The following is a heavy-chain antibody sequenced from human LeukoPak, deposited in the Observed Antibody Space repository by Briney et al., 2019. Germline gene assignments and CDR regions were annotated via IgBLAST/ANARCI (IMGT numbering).Heavy chain of an antibody. V-gene: IGHV1-2*02. D-gene: IGHD3-10*01. CDR3: ARDSGSGHGDY. CDR1: GYTFTGYY. Sequence: ASVKVSCKASGYTFTGYYMHWVRQAPGQGLEWMGWINPNSGGTNDAQKFQGRVTMTRDTSISTAYMELSRLRSDDTAVYYCARDSGSGHGDYWGQGTLVTVSS. J-gene: IGHJ4*02. CDR2: INPNSGGT.